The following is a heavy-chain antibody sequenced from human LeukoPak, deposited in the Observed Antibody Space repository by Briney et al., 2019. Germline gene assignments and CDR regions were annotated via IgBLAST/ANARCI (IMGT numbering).Heavy chain of an antibody. CDR2: IYSGGST. J-gene: IGHJ4*02. Sequence: PGGSLSLSCAASGFTVSSNYMSWVRQAPGKGLEWVSFIYSGGSTYYADPVKGRLTISRDNSKNTLYLQMNSLRAEDTAVYYCAKVGTGEGYWGQGTLVTVSS. CDR3: AKVGTGEGY. D-gene: IGHD7-27*01. CDR1: GFTVSSNY. V-gene: IGHV3-53*01.